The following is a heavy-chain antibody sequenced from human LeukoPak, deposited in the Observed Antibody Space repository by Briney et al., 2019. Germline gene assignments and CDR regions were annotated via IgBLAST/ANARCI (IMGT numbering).Heavy chain of an antibody. J-gene: IGHJ4*02. CDR1: GGSISSYF. D-gene: IGHD1-26*01. V-gene: IGHV4-39*01. Sequence: PSETLSLTCTVSGGSISSYFWGWIRQPPGKGLEWIGTIYYSGTTYYNPSLKSRVTISVDTSKNQFSLKLSSVSASDTAVYYCARHKCSGIYCPFDYWGQGTLVTVSS. CDR2: IYYSGTT. CDR3: ARHKCSGIYCPFDY.